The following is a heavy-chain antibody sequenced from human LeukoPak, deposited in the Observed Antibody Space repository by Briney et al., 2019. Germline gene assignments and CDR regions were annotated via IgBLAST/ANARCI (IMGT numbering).Heavy chain of an antibody. Sequence: SETLSLTCAVYGGSFSGYYWSWIRQPPGKGLEWIGEINHSGSTNYNPSLKSRVTIPVDTSKNQFSLKLSSVTAADTAVYYCARGQEKYCSSTSCYTLDYWGQGTLVTVSS. CDR1: GGSFSGYY. V-gene: IGHV4-34*01. CDR2: INHSGST. D-gene: IGHD2-2*02. J-gene: IGHJ4*02. CDR3: ARGQEKYCSSTSCYTLDY.